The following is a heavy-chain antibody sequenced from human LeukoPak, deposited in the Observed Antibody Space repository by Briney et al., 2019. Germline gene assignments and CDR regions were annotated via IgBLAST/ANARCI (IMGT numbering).Heavy chain of an antibody. Sequence: PGGSLRLSCAASGFTFSSYWMSWVRQAPGKGLEWVANIKQDGSEKYYVDSVKGRFTISRDNAKNSLYLQMNSLRAEDTALYYCAKDISEGYYESDAFDIWGQGTMVTVSS. CDR3: AKDISEGYYESDAFDI. D-gene: IGHD1-26*01. J-gene: IGHJ3*02. V-gene: IGHV3-7*03. CDR2: IKQDGSEK. CDR1: GFTFSSYW.